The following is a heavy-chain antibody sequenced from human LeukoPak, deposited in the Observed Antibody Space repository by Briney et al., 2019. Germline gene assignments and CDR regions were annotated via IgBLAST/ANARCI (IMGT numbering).Heavy chain of an antibody. D-gene: IGHD2-15*01. Sequence: SQTLSLTCTVSGGSISSGDYYWSWIRQPPGKGLEWIGYIYYSGSTYYNPSLKSRVTISVDTSKNQFSLKLSSVTAADTAVYYCARVVVVVAATPGFDYWGQGTLVTVSS. V-gene: IGHV4-30-4*01. J-gene: IGHJ4*02. CDR3: ARVVVVVAATPGFDY. CDR2: IYYSGST. CDR1: GGSISSGDYY.